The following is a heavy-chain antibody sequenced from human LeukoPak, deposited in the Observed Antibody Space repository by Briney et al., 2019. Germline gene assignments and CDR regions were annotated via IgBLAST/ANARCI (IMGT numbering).Heavy chain of an antibody. CDR2: TNHSGST. V-gene: IGHV4-34*01. CDR1: GGSFSGYY. CDR3: ARSLTTPLYGMDV. D-gene: IGHD4-11*01. J-gene: IGHJ6*02. Sequence: PSETLSLTCAVYGGSFSGYYWSWIRQPPGKGLGWIGETNHSGSTNYNPSLKSRVTISVDTSKNQFSLKLSSVTAADTAVYYCARSLTTPLYGMDVWGQGTTVTVSS.